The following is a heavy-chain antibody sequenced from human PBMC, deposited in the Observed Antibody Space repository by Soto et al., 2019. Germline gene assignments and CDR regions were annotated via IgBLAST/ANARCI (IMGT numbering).Heavy chain of an antibody. D-gene: IGHD6-19*01. V-gene: IGHV6-1*01. Sequence: SQTLSLTCAISGDSVSSNSAAWNWIRQSPSRGLEWLGRTCYRSKWYSDYAVSVKGRITFNPDTSKNQFSLQLNSVTPEDTAVNYCASGWAFDSWGQGTPVTVSS. CDR2: TCYRSKWYS. J-gene: IGHJ4*02. CDR3: ASGWAFDS. CDR1: GDSVSSNSAA.